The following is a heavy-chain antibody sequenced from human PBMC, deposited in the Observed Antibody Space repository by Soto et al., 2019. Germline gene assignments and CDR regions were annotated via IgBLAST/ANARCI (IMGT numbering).Heavy chain of an antibody. D-gene: IGHD3-3*01. CDR3: ARVDFGVVIKGYGMDV. Sequence: SETLSLTCTVSGGSISSYYWSWIRQPPGKGLEWIGYIYYSGSTNYNPSLKSRVTISVDTSKNQFSLKLSSVTAADTAVYYCARVDFGVVIKGYGMDVWGQGTTVTVSS. V-gene: IGHV4-59*01. CDR1: GGSISSYY. CDR2: IYYSGST. J-gene: IGHJ6*02.